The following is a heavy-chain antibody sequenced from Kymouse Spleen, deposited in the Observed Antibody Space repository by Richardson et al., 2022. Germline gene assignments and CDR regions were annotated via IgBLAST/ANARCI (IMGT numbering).Heavy chain of an antibody. CDR3: ARGPFEYSSSSRFDY. D-gene: IGHD6-6*01. J-gene: IGHJ4*02. CDR1: GGSFSGYY. CDR2: INHSGST. V-gene: IGHV4-34*01. Sequence: QVQLQQWGAGLLKPSETLSLTCAVYGGSFSGYYWSWIRQPPGKGLEWIGEINHSGSTNYNPSLKSRVTISVDTSKNQFSLKLSSVTAADTAVYYCARGPFEYSSSSRFDYWGQGTLVTVSS.